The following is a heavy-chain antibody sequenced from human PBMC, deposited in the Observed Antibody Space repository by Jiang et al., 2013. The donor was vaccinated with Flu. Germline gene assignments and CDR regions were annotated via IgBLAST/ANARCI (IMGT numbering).Heavy chain of an antibody. CDR2: IYPGDSDT. CDR1: GYTFTNYW. CDR3: ATSPIWFGEGNWFDP. D-gene: IGHD3-10*01. J-gene: IGHJ5*02. Sequence: GESLKISCKGSGYTFTNYWIGWVRQMPGKGLEWMGIIYPGDSDTRYSPSFQGQVTISADKSISTAYLQWSSLKASDTAMYYCATSPIWFGEGNWFDPWGQGTLVTVSS. V-gene: IGHV5-51*01.